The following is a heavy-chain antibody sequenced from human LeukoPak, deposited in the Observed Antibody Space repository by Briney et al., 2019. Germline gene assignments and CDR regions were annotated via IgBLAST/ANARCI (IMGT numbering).Heavy chain of an antibody. CDR1: GFTFSSYS. V-gene: IGHV3-48*04. CDR2: ISSSSSRTI. Sequence: GGSLRLSCAASGFTFSSYSMNWVRQAPGKGLEWVSYISSSSSRTIYYADSVKGRFTISRDNAKNSLYLQMNSLRAEDTAVYYCARGTLYCGGDCLGYLDNWGQGTLVTVSS. CDR3: ARGTLYCGGDCLGYLDN. D-gene: IGHD2-21*01. J-gene: IGHJ4*02.